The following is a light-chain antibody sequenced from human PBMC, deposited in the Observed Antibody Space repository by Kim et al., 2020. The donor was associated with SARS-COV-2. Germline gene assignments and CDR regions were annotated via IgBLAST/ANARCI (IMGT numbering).Light chain of an antibody. J-gene: IGKJ1*01. Sequence: EIVLTQSPATLSLSPGERATLSCRASQSVCSYLAWYQQKPGQAPRLLIYDASNRATGIPARFSGSGSGTDFTLTISSLEPEDFAVYYCQQRSNWPPWTFGQGTKVDIK. CDR1: QSVCSY. V-gene: IGKV3-11*01. CDR3: QQRSNWPPWT. CDR2: DAS.